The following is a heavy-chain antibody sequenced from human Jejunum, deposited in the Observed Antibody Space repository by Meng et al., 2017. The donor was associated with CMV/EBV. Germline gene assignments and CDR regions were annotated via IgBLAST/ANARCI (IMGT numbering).Heavy chain of an antibody. Sequence: GQVVGAGVDLIQPGGSLRLSCAASGFTVNSYYMSWVRQAPGKGLEWVSIIYSGGTTYYADSVKGRFTISRDISKNTLYLQMTSLRADDTAVYYCARARGYTTSGSFDCWGQGTLVTVSS. V-gene: IGHV3-53*01. D-gene: IGHD5-12*01. CDR2: IYSGGTT. CDR3: ARARGYTTSGSFDC. J-gene: IGHJ4*02. CDR1: GFTVNSYY.